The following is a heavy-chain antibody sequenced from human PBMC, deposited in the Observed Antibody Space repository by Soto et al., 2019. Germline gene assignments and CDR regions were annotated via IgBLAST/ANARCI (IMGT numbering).Heavy chain of an antibody. Sequence: TLSITGTVSGGSISSGGYYWSWILQHPGKGLEWIGYIYYSGSTYYNPSLKSRVTISVDTSKNQFSLKLSSVTAADTAVYYCARASMVRGVMYYGMDVWGQGTTVTVSS. D-gene: IGHD3-10*01. V-gene: IGHV4-31*03. CDR2: IYYSGST. J-gene: IGHJ6*02. CDR1: GGSISSGGYY. CDR3: ARASMVRGVMYYGMDV.